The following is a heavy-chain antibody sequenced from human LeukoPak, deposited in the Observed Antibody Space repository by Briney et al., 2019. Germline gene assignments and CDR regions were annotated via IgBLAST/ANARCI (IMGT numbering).Heavy chain of an antibody. CDR2: LSGSRCNT. J-gene: IGHJ4*02. D-gene: IGHD1-26*01. Sequence: PRGSLRLSRAAPGFTFSSYVMSTVGKAQGKGQQWVSTLSGSRCNTYVADSVMCRFSIYIDNSKHTLEMQMKSLSAENTAVYYWTKDEKGEWELGEENWGQGTMVTVSS. V-gene: IGHV3-23*01. CDR3: TKDEKGEWELGEEN. CDR1: GFTFSSYV.